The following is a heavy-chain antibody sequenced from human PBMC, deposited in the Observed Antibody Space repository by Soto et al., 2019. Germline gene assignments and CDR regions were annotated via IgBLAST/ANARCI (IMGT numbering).Heavy chain of an antibody. CDR1: GGTFSSYT. Sequence: SVKVSCKASGGTFSSYTISWVRQAPGQGLEWMGRIIPILGIANYAQKFQGRVTITADKSTSTAYMELSSLRSEDTAVYYCARDRYIVVVPAAMLVLFHPWGQGTLVTVSS. CDR2: IIPILGIA. V-gene: IGHV1-69*04. J-gene: IGHJ5*02. CDR3: ARDRYIVVVPAAMLVLFHP. D-gene: IGHD2-2*01.